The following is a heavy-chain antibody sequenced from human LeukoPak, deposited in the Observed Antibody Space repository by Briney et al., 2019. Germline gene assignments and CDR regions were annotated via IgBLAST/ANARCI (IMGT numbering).Heavy chain of an antibody. V-gene: IGHV4-61*02. CDR1: GGSISSGHYY. CDR2: VYTSGST. CDR3: VRAYDYYGSGSYYNNCFDY. Sequence: SQTLSLTCTVSGGSISSGHYYWSWIRQPAGKGLEWIGRVYTSGSTNYNPSLKSRVTISVDTSKNQFSLKLSSVTAADTAVYYCVRAYDYYGSGSYYNNCFDYWGQGTLVTVSS. J-gene: IGHJ4*02. D-gene: IGHD3-10*01.